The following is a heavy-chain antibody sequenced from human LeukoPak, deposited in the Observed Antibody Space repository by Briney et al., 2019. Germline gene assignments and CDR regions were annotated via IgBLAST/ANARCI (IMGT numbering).Heavy chain of an antibody. Sequence: SETLSLTCTVSGYSISSGYYWGWIRQPPGKGLEWIGSIYHSGSTYYNPSLKSRVTISVDTSKNQFSLKLSSVTAADTAVYYCATRLRNYYGSGRSRSKFDYWGQGTLVTVSS. CDR2: IYHSGST. CDR3: ATRLRNYYGSGRSRSKFDY. CDR1: GYSISSGYY. J-gene: IGHJ4*02. V-gene: IGHV4-38-2*02. D-gene: IGHD3-10*01.